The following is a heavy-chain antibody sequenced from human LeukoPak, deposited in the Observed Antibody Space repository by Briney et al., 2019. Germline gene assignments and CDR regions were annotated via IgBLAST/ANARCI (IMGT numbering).Heavy chain of an antibody. CDR3: TRGGEEPFDY. CDR2: INVEGTTT. Sequence: GGSLRLSCAGSGFTFTRFWMHWVRQAPGKGPVWVARINVEGTTTTYADSVEGRFTISRDENTLYLQMNHLRVNDTAVYYCTRGGEEPFDYWGQGTLVTVSS. J-gene: IGHJ4*02. D-gene: IGHD3-10*01. CDR1: GFTFTRFW. V-gene: IGHV3-74*01.